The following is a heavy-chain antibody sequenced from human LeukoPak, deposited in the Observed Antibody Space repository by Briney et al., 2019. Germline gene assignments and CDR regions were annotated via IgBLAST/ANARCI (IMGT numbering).Heavy chain of an antibody. J-gene: IGHJ6*02. D-gene: IGHD3-16*01. Sequence: PSETLSLTCAVSADSFSSHYWTWIRQPPGKGLEWIGRIYVSGSTNYNPSLKSRVTMSVDTSKNQISLKLSSVTAADTAVYYCARDMMAIIGYYYLMDVWGQGTTVTVSS. V-gene: IGHV4-4*07. CDR2: IYVSGST. CDR3: ARDMMAIIGYYYLMDV. CDR1: ADSFSSHY.